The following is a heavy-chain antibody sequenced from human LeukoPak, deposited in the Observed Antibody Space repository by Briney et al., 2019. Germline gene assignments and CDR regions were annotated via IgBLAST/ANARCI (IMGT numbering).Heavy chain of an antibody. J-gene: IGHJ3*02. D-gene: IGHD3-22*01. V-gene: IGHV4-31*03. CDR1: GGSISSGGYY. CDR3: ARTPYYYDSSGYYAFDI. CDR2: IYYSGST. Sequence: SETLSLTCTVSGGSISSGGYYWSWIRQHPGKGLEWIGYIYYSGSTYYNPSLKSRVTISVDTSKNQFSLKLSSVTAADTAVYYCARTPYYYDSSGYYAFDIWGQGTMVTVSS.